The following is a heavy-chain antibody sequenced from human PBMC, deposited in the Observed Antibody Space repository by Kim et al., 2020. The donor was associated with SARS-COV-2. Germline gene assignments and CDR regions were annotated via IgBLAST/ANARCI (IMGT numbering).Heavy chain of an antibody. CDR3: ARGPVTTFDY. V-gene: IGHV4-30-2*04. J-gene: IGHJ4*02. Sequence: TYYNPSLKSRVTISVDTSKNQFSLKLSSVTAADTAVYYCARGPVTTFDYWGQGTLVTVSS. CDR2: T. D-gene: IGHD4-4*01.